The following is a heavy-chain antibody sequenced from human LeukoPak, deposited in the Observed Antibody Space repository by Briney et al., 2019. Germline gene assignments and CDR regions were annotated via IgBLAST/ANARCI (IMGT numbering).Heavy chain of an antibody. Sequence: SETLSLTCSVSGGTITVYYWNWIRQSPGKGLEWIGSISYSGSTNYNPSLKSRVTISIDTSKNRFSLKVSSVIAADTAMYYCARGGSRSYTSSTLDYWGQGTLVTVSS. CDR2: ISYSGST. J-gene: IGHJ4*02. CDR1: GGTITVYY. V-gene: IGHV4-59*12. D-gene: IGHD6-6*01. CDR3: ARGGSRSYTSSTLDY.